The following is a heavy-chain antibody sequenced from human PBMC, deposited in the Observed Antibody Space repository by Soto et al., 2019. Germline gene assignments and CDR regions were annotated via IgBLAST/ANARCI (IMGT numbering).Heavy chain of an antibody. CDR1: GFTFSSYG. D-gene: IGHD3-10*01. Sequence: QVQLVKSGGGVVQPGRSLRLSCAASGFTFSSYGMHWVRQAPGKGLEWVAVISYDGSNKYYADSVKGRFTISRDNSKNTLYLQMNSLRAEDTAVYYCAKDGPSMVRETGVDYWGQGTLVTVSS. CDR2: ISYDGSNK. CDR3: AKDGPSMVRETGVDY. V-gene: IGHV3-30*18. J-gene: IGHJ4*02.